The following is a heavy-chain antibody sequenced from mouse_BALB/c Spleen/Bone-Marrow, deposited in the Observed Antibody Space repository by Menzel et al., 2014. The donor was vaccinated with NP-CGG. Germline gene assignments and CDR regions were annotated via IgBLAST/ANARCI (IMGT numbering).Heavy chain of an antibody. D-gene: IGHD1-2*01. Sequence: EVKLMESGGGPGPPGGPLKLSCTVSGFVFSRYGLSWVGRAPGKGLDGFGELIPDSSTINYTPSLKDKFIISRDNAKNTLYLQMSKVRSEDTALYYCARHYYYGYVDYWGQGTSVTVSS. CDR2: LIPDSSTI. V-gene: IGHV4-1*02. CDR3: ARHYYYGYVDY. CDR1: GFVFSRYG. J-gene: IGHJ4*01.